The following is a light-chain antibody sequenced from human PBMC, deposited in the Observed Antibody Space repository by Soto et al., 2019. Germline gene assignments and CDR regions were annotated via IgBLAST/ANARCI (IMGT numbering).Light chain of an antibody. CDR1: QSVLYSSNNKNY. CDR3: QQYYSTPQT. CDR2: WAS. Sequence: DIVMTQSPDSLAVSLGERATINCKSSQSVLYSSNNKNYLAWYQQKPGQPPKLLIYWASTREFGVPDRFSGSVCVTDFTLSCSSLQAEDVAVYYCQQYYSTPQTFGEGTKVDIK. J-gene: IGKJ1*01. V-gene: IGKV4-1*01.